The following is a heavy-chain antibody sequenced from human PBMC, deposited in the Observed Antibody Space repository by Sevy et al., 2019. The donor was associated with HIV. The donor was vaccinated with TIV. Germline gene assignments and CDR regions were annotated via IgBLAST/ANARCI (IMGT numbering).Heavy chain of an antibody. CDR1: GGSVSSGSYY. CDR2: IYYSGST. D-gene: IGHD2-21*02. CDR3: ARVRVTIDY. Sequence: SETLSLTCTVSGGSVSSGSYYWSWIRQPPGKGLEWIGYIYYSGSTNYNPSLKSRVTISVDTSKNQFSLKLSSVTAADTAVYYCARVRVTIDYWGQGTLVTVSS. V-gene: IGHV4-61*01. J-gene: IGHJ4*02.